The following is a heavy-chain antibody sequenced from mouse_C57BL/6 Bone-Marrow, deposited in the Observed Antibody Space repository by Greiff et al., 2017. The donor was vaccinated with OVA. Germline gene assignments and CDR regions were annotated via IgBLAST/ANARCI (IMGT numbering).Heavy chain of an antibody. CDR1: GYSITSGYY. Sequence: EVQLQESGPGLVKPSQSLSLTCSVPGYSITSGYYWNWIRQFPGNKLEWMGYISYDGSNNYNPSLKNRISITRDTSKNQFFLKLNSVTTEDTATYYCAKANFYFDYWGQGTTLTVSS. CDR2: ISYDGSN. D-gene: IGHD4-1*01. V-gene: IGHV3-6*01. CDR3: AKANFYFDY. J-gene: IGHJ2*01.